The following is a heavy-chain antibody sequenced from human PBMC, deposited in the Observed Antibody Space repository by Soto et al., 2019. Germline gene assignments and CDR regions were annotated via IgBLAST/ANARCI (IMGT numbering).Heavy chain of an antibody. Sequence: GASVKVSCKASGYTFTGYYMHWVRQAPGQGLEWMGWINPNSGGTNYAQKFQGWVTMTRDTSISTAYMELSRLRSDDTAVYYCAREGRSITMVRGVIRRYYFDYWGQGTLVTVSS. CDR3: AREGRSITMVRGVIRRYYFDY. CDR1: GYTFTGYY. CDR2: INPNSGGT. D-gene: IGHD3-10*01. J-gene: IGHJ4*02. V-gene: IGHV1-2*04.